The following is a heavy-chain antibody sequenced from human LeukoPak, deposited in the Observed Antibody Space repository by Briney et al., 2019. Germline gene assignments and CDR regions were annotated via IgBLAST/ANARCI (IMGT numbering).Heavy chain of an antibody. D-gene: IGHD2-2*02. J-gene: IGHJ4*02. Sequence: PGGSLRLSCAASGFTFSTYGIHWVRQAPGKGLDWVAFIQYDGSYKFYADSVQGRFSISRDNSKNTLFLQMNSLRAEDTAVYYCAKTSDQLLYSKFDYWGQGTLVTVSS. V-gene: IGHV3-30*02. CDR3: AKTSDQLLYSKFDY. CDR1: GFTFSTYG. CDR2: IQYDGSYK.